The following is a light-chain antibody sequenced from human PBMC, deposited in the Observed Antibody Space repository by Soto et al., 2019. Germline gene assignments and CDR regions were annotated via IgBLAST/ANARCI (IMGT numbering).Light chain of an antibody. Sequence: DIVLTQSPATLSLSPGERATLSCRASQSVSSSYFAWYQQKRGQAPRLLIYGASSRATGIPDRISGSGSGTDFTLSISRLETEDLAVYYCQLCGSSRRFGQGTK. CDR1: QSVSSSY. CDR3: QLCGSSRR. J-gene: IGKJ1*01. CDR2: GAS. V-gene: IGKV3-20*01.